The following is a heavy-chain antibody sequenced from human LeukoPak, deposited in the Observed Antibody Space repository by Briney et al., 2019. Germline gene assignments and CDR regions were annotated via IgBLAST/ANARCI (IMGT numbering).Heavy chain of an antibody. V-gene: IGHV4-38-2*02. CDR1: SYSIPIGYY. CDR2: INLDGHT. CDR3: VRQLAIKGEWAFDV. J-gene: IGHJ3*01. D-gene: IGHD1-1*01. Sequence: SETLSLTCSVSSYSIPIGYYWGWIRRPPGKGLDWIGCINLDGHTYYKPSLKSRVAVSLDTSKRQFSLELTSVTVADTAVYYCVRQLAIKGEWAFDVWGQGTMVTASS.